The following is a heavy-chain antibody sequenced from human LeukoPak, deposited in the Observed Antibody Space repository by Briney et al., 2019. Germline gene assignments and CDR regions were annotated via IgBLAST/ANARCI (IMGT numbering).Heavy chain of an antibody. CDR1: GFTFSGYA. CDR2: ISGSGGST. CDR3: ATDPYSGSYYDY. Sequence: GGSLRLSCAASGFTFSGYAMSWVRQTPGKGLEWVSAISGSGGSTYYADSVKGRFTISRDNSKNTLYIQRNSLRAEDTAVYYCATDPYSGSYYDYWGQGNLVTVSS. D-gene: IGHD1-26*01. J-gene: IGHJ4*02. V-gene: IGHV3-23*01.